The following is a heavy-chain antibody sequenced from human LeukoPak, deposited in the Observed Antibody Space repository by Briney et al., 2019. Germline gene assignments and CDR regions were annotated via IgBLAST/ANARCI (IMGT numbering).Heavy chain of an antibody. CDR1: GGSISSYY. J-gene: IGHJ4*02. D-gene: IGHD2/OR15-2a*01. CDR2: IYISGST. Sequence: SETLSLTCTVSGGSISSYYWSWIRQPAGKGLEWIGRIYISGSTNYNPSLKSRVTMSVDTSKNQFSLKLTSVTAADSAVYYCARDRTTGDLDSWGQGTLVTVSS. V-gene: IGHV4-4*07. CDR3: ARDRTTGDLDS.